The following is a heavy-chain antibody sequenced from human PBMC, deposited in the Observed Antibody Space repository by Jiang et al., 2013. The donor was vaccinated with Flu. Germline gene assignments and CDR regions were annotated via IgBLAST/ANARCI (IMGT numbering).Heavy chain of an antibody. CDR3: ARDPEYMAIDY. Sequence: GPGLVKPSGTLSLTCAVSGGSISSGFWWSWVRQPPGKGLEWIGEIDHTGGTNYHPSLKRRVTISIDKSKNQFSLNLRSVTAADTAVYYCARDPEYMAIDYWGPGTLVTVSS. V-gene: IGHV4-4*02. CDR2: IDHTGGT. D-gene: IGHD1-14*01. CDR1: GGSISSGFW. J-gene: IGHJ4*02.